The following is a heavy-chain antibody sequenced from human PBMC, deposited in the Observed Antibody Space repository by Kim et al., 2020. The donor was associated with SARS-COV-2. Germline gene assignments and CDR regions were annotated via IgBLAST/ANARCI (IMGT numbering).Heavy chain of an antibody. J-gene: IGHJ4*02. Sequence: GGSRRLSCAASGFTFNAYWMYWVRQAPGEGLVWVSRISPDGSATSYASSVKGRFTISRDNTKNTLYLQMHSLRADDTALYYCASDLRAADYWGQGTLVTVSP. CDR1: GFTFNAYW. V-gene: IGHV3-74*01. D-gene: IGHD4-17*01. CDR2: ISPDGSAT. CDR3: ASDLRAADY.